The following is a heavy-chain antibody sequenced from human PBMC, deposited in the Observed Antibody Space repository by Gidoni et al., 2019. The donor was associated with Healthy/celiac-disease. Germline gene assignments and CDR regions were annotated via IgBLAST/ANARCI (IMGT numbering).Heavy chain of an antibody. Sequence: QVQLVQSGDEVKKPGSSGKVSCKATGGTFSSYTISWVRQAHGQGLEWMGRIIPILGIANYAQKFQGRVTITADKSTSTAYMELSSLRSEDTAVYYCASLRGYSGYVFDYWGQGTLVTVSS. CDR3: ASLRGYSGYVFDY. D-gene: IGHD5-12*01. V-gene: IGHV1-69*02. J-gene: IGHJ4*02. CDR1: GGTFSSYT. CDR2: IIPILGIA.